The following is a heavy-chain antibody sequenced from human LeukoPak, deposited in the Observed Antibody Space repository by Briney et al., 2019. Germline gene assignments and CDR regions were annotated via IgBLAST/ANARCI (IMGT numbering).Heavy chain of an antibody. CDR3: ATPDSIAARPGFDY. J-gene: IGHJ4*02. Sequence: SVNVSCMSSLYTLIGYFMHWVRQAPSKGGEGVHWVNPNSGGTNYAQKFKGRVTMSRDTSISTAYMELSRLRSDDTAVYSCATPDSIAARPGFDYWGQGPLVTVSS. CDR1: LYTLIGYF. CDR2: VNPNSGGT. V-gene: IGHV1-2*02. D-gene: IGHD6-6*01.